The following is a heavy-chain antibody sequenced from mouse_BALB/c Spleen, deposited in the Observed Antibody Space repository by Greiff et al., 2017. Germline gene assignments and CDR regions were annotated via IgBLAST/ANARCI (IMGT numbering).Heavy chain of an antibody. D-gene: IGHD2-14*01. CDR2: ISYSGST. CDR3: ARVYYRYDGVLAMDY. V-gene: IGHV3-2*02. J-gene: IGHJ4*01. CDR1: GYSITSDYA. Sequence: EVQLQESGPGLVKPSQSLSLTCTVTGYSITSDYAWNWIRQFPGNKLEWMGYISYSGSTSYNPSLKSRISITRDTSKNQFFLQLNSVTTEDTATYYCARVYYRYDGVLAMDYWGQGTSVTVSS.